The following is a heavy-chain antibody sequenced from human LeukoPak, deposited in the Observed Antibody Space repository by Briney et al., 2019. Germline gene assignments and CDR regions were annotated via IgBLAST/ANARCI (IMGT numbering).Heavy chain of an antibody. V-gene: IGHV4-61*01. CDR2: VYYTGST. Sequence: SETLSLTCTVSGGSVSSASYYWSWIRQPPGKGLEWIAYVYYTGSTNYNPSLRSRVTISLDTSKNQFSLKLSSVTAADTAVYYCARAKYLNWFDPWGQGTLVTVSS. J-gene: IGHJ5*02. CDR1: GGSVSSASYY. D-gene: IGHD2-2*02. CDR3: ARAKYLNWFDP.